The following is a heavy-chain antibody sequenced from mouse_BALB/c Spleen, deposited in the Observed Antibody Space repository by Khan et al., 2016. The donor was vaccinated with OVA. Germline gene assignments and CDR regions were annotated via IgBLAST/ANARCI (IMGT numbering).Heavy chain of an antibody. CDR3: TRHGFAAWFTY. CDR1: GYTFTSYY. V-gene: IGHV1-31*01. J-gene: IGHJ3*01. CDR2: IDPCSGDT. D-gene: IGHD2-2*01. Sequence: VQLQQSGPELVKPGASVKISCKASGYTFTSYYIHWVMQSHGKSLEWIGYIDPCSGDTAYNQKFKGKATLTVDKSSSTAYLHLSSLTSEDSAAYYCTRHGFAAWFTYWGQGTLVTVSA.